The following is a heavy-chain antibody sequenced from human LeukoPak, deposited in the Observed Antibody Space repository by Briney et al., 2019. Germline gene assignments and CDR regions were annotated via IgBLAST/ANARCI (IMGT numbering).Heavy chain of an antibody. V-gene: IGHV3-23*01. J-gene: IGHJ4*02. CDR3: ARGPLYNYDILTGYDY. Sequence: PGGSLRLSCAASGFTFSSYAMSWVRQAPGKGLEWVSAISGSGGSTYYADSVKGRFTISRDNSRNTLYLQMDSLRAEDTAVYYCARGPLYNYDILTGYDYWGQGTLVTVSS. CDR2: ISGSGGST. CDR1: GFTFSSYA. D-gene: IGHD3-9*01.